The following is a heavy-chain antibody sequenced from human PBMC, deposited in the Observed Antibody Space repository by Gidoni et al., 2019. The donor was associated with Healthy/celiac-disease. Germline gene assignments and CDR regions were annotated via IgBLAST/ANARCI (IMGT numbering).Heavy chain of an antibody. CDR2: IYYSGST. Sequence: QVQLQESGPGLVKPSETLSLTCTVSGGSISSYYWSWIRQPPGKGLEWIGYIYYSGSTNYNPSLKSRVTISVDTSKNQFSLKLSSVTAADTAVYYCARTDFWSGYSPYYYYMDVWGKGTTVTVSS. J-gene: IGHJ6*03. D-gene: IGHD3-3*01. CDR3: ARTDFWSGYSPYYYYMDV. V-gene: IGHV4-59*01. CDR1: GGSISSYY.